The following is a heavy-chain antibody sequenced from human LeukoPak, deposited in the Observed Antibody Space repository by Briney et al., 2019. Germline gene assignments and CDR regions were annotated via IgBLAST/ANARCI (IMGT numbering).Heavy chain of an antibody. J-gene: IGHJ4*02. CDR3: ARHRDCSSGACYPDY. CDR1: GYSFTSHW. D-gene: IGHD2-15*01. Sequence: GESLKTSCKGSGYSFTSHWISWVRQMPGKGLEWMGRIAPSDSYTNYRPSFQGHVTISADKSISTAYLQWSSLKASDTAMYYCARHRDCSSGACYPDYWGQGTLVTVSS. CDR2: IAPSDSYT. V-gene: IGHV5-10-1*01.